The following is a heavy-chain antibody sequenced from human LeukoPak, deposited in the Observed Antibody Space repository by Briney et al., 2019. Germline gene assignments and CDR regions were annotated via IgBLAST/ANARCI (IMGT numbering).Heavy chain of an antibody. CDR2: IYSGGST. V-gene: IGHV3-66*01. D-gene: IGHD3-9*01. J-gene: IGHJ4*02. Sequence: GGSLRLSCAASGFTVSSNYMSWVRQAPGKGLEWVSVIYSGGSTYYADSVKGRFTISRDNSKNTLYLQMNSLRAEDTAVYYCARAIKPGKTYYDILTGPGDYWGQGTLVTVSS. CDR1: GFTVSSNY. CDR3: ARAIKPGKTYYDILTGPGDY.